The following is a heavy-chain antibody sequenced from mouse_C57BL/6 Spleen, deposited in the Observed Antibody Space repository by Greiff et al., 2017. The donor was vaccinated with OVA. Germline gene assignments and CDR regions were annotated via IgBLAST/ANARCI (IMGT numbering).Heavy chain of an antibody. CDR3: ARPLDKSYAVDY. Sequence: VQLQQPGAELVMPGASVKLSCKASGYTFTSYWMHWVKQRPGQGLEWIGEIDPSDSYTNYNQKFKGKSTLTVDKSSSTAYMQLSSLTSEDSAVYYCARPLDKSYAVDYWGQGTSVTVSS. J-gene: IGHJ4*01. CDR2: IDPSDSYT. CDR1: GYTFTSYW. V-gene: IGHV1-69*01.